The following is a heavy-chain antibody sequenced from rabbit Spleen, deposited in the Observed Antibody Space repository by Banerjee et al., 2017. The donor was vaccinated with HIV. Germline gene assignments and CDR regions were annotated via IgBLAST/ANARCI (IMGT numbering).Heavy chain of an antibody. CDR3: ARDTSSSFSSYGMDL. D-gene: IGHD1-1*01. J-gene: IGHJ6*01. CDR2: IELSSSGFT. CDR1: GFDFSSGYD. Sequence: QSLEESGGDLVKPGASLTLTCTASGFDFSSGYDMCWVRQAPGKGLEWIACIELSSSGFTYFASWARGRFTISKTSSTTVTLQMTSLTAADTATYFCARDTSSSFSSYGMDLWGQGTLVTVS. V-gene: IGHV1S40*01.